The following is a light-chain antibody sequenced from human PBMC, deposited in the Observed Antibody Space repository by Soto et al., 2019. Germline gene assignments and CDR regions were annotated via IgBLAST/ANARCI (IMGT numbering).Light chain of an antibody. Sequence: QSALPQPASVSGSPGQSITISCTGTSSDVGSYNLVSWYQQHPGKAPKLMIYEGSKRPSGVSNRFSGSKSGNTASLTISGLQAEDVADYYCCSYAGSSTYVFGTGTKVTVL. CDR1: SSDVGSYNL. CDR3: CSYAGSSTYV. J-gene: IGLJ1*01. CDR2: EGS. V-gene: IGLV2-23*01.